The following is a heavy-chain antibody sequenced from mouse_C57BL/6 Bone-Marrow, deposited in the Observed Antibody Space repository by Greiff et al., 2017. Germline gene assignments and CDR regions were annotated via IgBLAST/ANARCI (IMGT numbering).Heavy chain of an antibody. Sequence: EVQLQQSGPELVKPGASVKISCKASGYTFTDYYMNWVKQSHGKSLEWIGDINPNNGGTSYNQKFKGKATLTVDKSSSTAYMELRSLTSEDSAVYYCAQERPDYDGAWFAYWGQGTLVTVSA. V-gene: IGHV1-26*01. CDR3: AQERPDYDGAWFAY. D-gene: IGHD2-4*01. CDR2: INPNNGGT. CDR1: GYTFTDYY. J-gene: IGHJ3*01.